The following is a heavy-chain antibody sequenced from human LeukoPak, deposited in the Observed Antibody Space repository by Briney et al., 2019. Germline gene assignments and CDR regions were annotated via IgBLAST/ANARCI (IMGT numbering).Heavy chain of an antibody. CDR2: INPSGGST. CDR1: GYTFTSYY. Sequence: ASVKVSCKASGYTFTSYYMHWVRQAPGQGLEWMGIINPSGGSTSYAQKFQGRVTMTRDTSTSTVYMELSSLRSEDTAVYYCARDANYGSGSYYLNYYYMDVWGKGTTVTISS. CDR3: ARDANYGSGSYYLNYYYMDV. D-gene: IGHD3-10*01. J-gene: IGHJ6*03. V-gene: IGHV1-46*01.